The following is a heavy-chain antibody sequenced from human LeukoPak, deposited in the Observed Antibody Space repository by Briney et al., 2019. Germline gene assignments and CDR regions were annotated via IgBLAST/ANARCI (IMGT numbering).Heavy chain of an antibody. CDR3: ARAEPNLYYYDSSGYQPTDY. Sequence: ASVKVSCKASGYTFTSYGISWVRQAPGQGLEWMGWISAYNGNTNYAQKLQGRVTMTTDTSTSTAYMELRSLRSDDTAVYYCARAEPNLYYYDSSGYQPTDYWGQGTLVTVSS. V-gene: IGHV1-18*01. D-gene: IGHD3-22*01. CDR2: ISAYNGNT. CDR1: GYTFTSYG. J-gene: IGHJ4*02.